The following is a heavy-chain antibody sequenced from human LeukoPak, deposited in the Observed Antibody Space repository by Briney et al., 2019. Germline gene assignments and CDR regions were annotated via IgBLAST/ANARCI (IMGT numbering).Heavy chain of an antibody. CDR3: ARDGPSYYDILTGYPSAFDI. J-gene: IGHJ3*02. Sequence: KPSETLSLTCAVYGGSFSGYYWSWIRQPPGKGLEWIGEINHSGSTNYNPSLKSRVTISVDTSKNQFSLKLSSVTAADTAVYYCARDGPSYYDILTGYPSAFDIWGQGTMVTVSS. CDR1: GGSFSGYY. V-gene: IGHV4-34*01. D-gene: IGHD3-9*01. CDR2: INHSGST.